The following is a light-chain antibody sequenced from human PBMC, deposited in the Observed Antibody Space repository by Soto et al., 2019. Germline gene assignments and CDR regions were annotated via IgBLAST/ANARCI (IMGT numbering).Light chain of an antibody. Sequence: QSALTQPASVSGSPGQSITISCTGTSSDVGGYNYVSWYQQHSGKAPKLMIYDVSNRPSGVYNRFSGSKSANTASLTISGREDEDEADYYCGSYTSSSTLVFGTGTKVTVL. CDR2: DVS. CDR3: GSYTSSSTLV. V-gene: IGLV2-14*01. CDR1: SSDVGGYNY. J-gene: IGLJ1*01.